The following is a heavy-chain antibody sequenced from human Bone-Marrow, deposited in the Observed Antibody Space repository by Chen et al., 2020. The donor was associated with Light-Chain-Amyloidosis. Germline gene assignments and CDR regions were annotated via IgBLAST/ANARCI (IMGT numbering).Heavy chain of an antibody. V-gene: IGHV3-15*01. Sequence: VESGGGLVESGGSLRLSCAASGFTITDAWMSLVRQAPGKGLEWVGRIKSKTYDGKTDYAAPVKGRFTISRDDSKNDLFLQMDSLTTADTAVYYCIATTVAEDYHVYWGQGTLVTVSS. D-gene: IGHD1-26*01. CDR3: IATTVAEDYHVY. CDR1: GFTITDAW. J-gene: IGHJ4*02. CDR2: IKSKTYDGKT.